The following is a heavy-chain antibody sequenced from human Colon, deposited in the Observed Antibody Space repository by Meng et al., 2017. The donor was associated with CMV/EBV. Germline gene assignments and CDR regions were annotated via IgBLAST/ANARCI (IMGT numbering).Heavy chain of an antibody. CDR2: ISTDNGNT. CDR1: GYTFISYD. D-gene: IGHD4-23*01. V-gene: IGHV1-18*01. CDR3: AIDDGGFLLTYRY. Sequence: ASVKVSCKASGYTFISYDISWVRQAPGQGLEWMGWISTDNGNTNYAQNLQGRITMTTDTSTGTAYMELRTLRSDDTAVYYCAIDDGGFLLTYRYWGPGTLVTVSS. J-gene: IGHJ4*02.